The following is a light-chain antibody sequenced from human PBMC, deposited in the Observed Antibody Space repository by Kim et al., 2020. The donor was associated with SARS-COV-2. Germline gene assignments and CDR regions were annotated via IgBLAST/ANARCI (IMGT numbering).Light chain of an antibody. CDR1: QASRND. CDR2: VAS. J-gene: IGKJ2*01. Sequence: SASGGDRVTITCRASQASRNDLGWFQQKPGEAPKRLIYVASNLQSGVPSRFSGSGYGTDFTLTISSLQPEDFATYYCLQYNSYPYTFGQGTKLEI. V-gene: IGKV1-17*01. CDR3: LQYNSYPYT.